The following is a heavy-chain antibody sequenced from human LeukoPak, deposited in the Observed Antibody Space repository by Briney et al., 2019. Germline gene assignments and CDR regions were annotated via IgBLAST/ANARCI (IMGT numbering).Heavy chain of an antibody. V-gene: IGHV1-2*02. CDR2: INSDSGFT. Sequence: ASVTVSCKASGYTFTGYYMNWVRQAPGQGLEWMGWINSDSGFTKYAQKFQGRVTMTRDTSITTVYMDLTRLTSDDTAVYYCARNFDMKGFDPWGQGTLVTVSS. CDR3: ARNFDMKGFDP. J-gene: IGHJ5*02. D-gene: IGHD3-9*01. CDR1: GYTFTGYY.